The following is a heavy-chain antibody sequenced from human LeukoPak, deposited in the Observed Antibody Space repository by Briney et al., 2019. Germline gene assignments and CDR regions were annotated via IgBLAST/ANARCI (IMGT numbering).Heavy chain of an antibody. Sequence: GGSLRLSCAASGFTFSRFGMNWVRQAPGKGLEWISYISSSSGAIYYADSVKGRFTISRDNSKNTLYLQMNSLRAEDTAVYYCAKGRFLEWLRYYYYGMDVWGQGTTVTVSS. V-gene: IGHV3-48*01. J-gene: IGHJ6*02. CDR1: GFTFSRFG. CDR2: ISSSSGAI. D-gene: IGHD3-3*01. CDR3: AKGRFLEWLRYYYYGMDV.